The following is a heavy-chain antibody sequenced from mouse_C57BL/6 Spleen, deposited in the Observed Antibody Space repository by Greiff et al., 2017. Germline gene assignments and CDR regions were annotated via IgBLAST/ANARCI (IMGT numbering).Heavy chain of an antibody. Sequence: VQLQQSGAELARPGASVKLSCKASGYTFTGYGISWVKQRTGQGLEWIGEIYPGSGNTYYNEKFKGKATLTAAKSSSTAYMELRSLTSEASTGYFCTRSEFAYWGQGTLVTVSA. CDR1: GYTFTGYG. CDR2: IYPGSGNT. CDR3: TRSEFAY. J-gene: IGHJ3*01. V-gene: IGHV1-81*01.